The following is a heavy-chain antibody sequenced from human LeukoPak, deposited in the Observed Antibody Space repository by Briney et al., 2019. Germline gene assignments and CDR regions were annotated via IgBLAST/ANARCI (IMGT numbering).Heavy chain of an antibody. CDR2: IKQDGSEK. Sequence: GGSLRLSCAASGFTFSSYWMSWVRQAPGKGLEWVANIKQDGSEKYYVDSVKGRFTISRDNAKNSLYLQMNRLRAEDTAVYYCARSEYYYDSSGYGYWGQGTLVTVSS. V-gene: IGHV3-7*01. J-gene: IGHJ4*02. D-gene: IGHD3-22*01. CDR1: GFTFSSYW. CDR3: ARSEYYYDSSGYGY.